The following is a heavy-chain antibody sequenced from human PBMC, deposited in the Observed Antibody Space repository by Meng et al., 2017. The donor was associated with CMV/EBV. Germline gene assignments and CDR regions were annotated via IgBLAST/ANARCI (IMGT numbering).Heavy chain of an antibody. J-gene: IGHJ5*02. V-gene: IGHV4-34*01. CDR2: INHSGST. D-gene: IGHD2-2*02. CDR1: GGSFSGYY. Sequence: SETLSLTCAVYGGSFSGYYWSWIRQPPGKGLEWIGEINHSGSTNYNPSLKSRVTISVDTSKNQFSLKLSSVTAADTAVYYCARDCSSTSCYMEELNWFDPWGQGTLVTVSS. CDR3: ARDCSSTSCYMEELNWFDP.